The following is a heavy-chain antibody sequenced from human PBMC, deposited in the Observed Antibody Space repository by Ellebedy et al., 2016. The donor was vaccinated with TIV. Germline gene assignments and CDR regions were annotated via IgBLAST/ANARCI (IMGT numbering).Heavy chain of an antibody. V-gene: IGHV3-7*01. CDR2: IYQDGSEK. CDR3: ARRGSYGDYAVQVNNWFDS. Sequence: GESLKISCAASGCTFRSYWMAWVRQATGKGLEWVANIYQDGSEKFYVDSVKGRFTISRDNAKNSLYLQMNSLRVEDTAVYYCARRGSYGDYAVQVNNWFDSWGQGTLVTVSS. J-gene: IGHJ5*01. D-gene: IGHD4-17*01. CDR1: GCTFRSYW.